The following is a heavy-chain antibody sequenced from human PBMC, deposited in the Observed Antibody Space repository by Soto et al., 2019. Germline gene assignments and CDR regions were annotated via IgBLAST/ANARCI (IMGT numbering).Heavy chain of an antibody. V-gene: IGHV3-49*03. CDR2: IRSKAYGGTT. CDR3: TTYDYVWGSYPIY. Sequence: GGSLRLSCTASGFTFGDYAMSWFRQAPGKGLEWVGFIRSKAYGGTTEYAASVKGRFTISRDDSKGIAYLQMNSLKTEDTAVYYCTTYDYVWGSYPIYWGQGTLVTVSS. CDR1: GFTFGDYA. D-gene: IGHD3-16*02. J-gene: IGHJ4*02.